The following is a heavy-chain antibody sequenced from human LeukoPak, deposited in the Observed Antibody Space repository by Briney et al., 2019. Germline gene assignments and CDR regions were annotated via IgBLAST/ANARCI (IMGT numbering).Heavy chain of an antibody. CDR1: GFTFSSYA. J-gene: IGHJ6*02. CDR3: ARGYYDSSGPDYYYYGMDV. V-gene: IGHV3-33*08. CDR2: IWYDGSNE. Sequence: PGGSLRLSCSASGFTFSSYAMHWVRQAPGKGLEWVAFIWYDGSNEYYADSVKGRFTIFRDNSKNTLYLQMNSLRGDDTAVYYCARGYYDSSGPDYYYYGMDVWGQGTTVTVSS. D-gene: IGHD3-22*01.